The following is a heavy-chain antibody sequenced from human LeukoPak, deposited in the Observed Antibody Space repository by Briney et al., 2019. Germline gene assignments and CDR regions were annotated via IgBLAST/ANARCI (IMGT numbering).Heavy chain of an antibody. V-gene: IGHV4-34*01. D-gene: IGHD3-22*01. Sequence: SETLSLTCTVSGGSINNYYWSWIRQPPGKGLEWIGEINHSGSTNYNPSLKSRVTISVDTSKNQFSLKLSSVTAADTAVYYCARGASYDSSGYYLDYWGQGTLVTVSS. CDR3: ARGASYDSSGYYLDY. J-gene: IGHJ4*02. CDR1: GGSINNYY. CDR2: INHSGST.